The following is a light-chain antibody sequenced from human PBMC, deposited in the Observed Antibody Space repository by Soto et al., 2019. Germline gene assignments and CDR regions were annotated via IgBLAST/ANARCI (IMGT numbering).Light chain of an antibody. CDR2: ANA. CDR1: SYDIGAGHD. J-gene: IGLJ1*01. CDR3: QSYDSSLSNYV. Sequence: QSVLTQPPSVSEAPGRRVTISCTGTSYDIGAGHDVHWYQQVPGAAPKLLIYANAIRPSGVPDRFSGSKSGTSASLAITGLRAEDEADYYCQSYDSSLSNYVFGTGTKVTVL. V-gene: IGLV1-40*01.